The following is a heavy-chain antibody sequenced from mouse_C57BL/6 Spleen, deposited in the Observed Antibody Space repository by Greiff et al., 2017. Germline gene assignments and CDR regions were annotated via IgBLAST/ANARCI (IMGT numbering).Heavy chain of an antibody. CDR2: INPSNGGT. D-gene: IGHD2-1*01. CDR3: ARTPFYYGNSAWFAY. J-gene: IGHJ3*01. Sequence: VQLQQPGTELVKPGASVKLSCKASGYTFTSYWMHWVKQRPGQGLEWIGNINPSNGGTNYNEEFKSKATLTVDKSSSTAYMQLSSLTSEDSAVYYCARTPFYYGNSAWFAYWGQGTLVTVSA. V-gene: IGHV1-53*01. CDR1: GYTFTSYW.